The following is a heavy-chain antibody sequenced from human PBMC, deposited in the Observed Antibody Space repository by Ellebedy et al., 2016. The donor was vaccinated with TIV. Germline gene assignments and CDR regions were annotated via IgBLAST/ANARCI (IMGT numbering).Heavy chain of an antibody. D-gene: IGHD2-21*02. V-gene: IGHV3-74*01. J-gene: IGHJ4*02. CDR1: GFTFSSHW. Sequence: GESLKISCAASGFTFSSHWMHWVRQAPGKGLVWVSRINSDGSSTSYADSGKGRFTISRDNAKNTLYLQMKSLRAEDTAVYYCARGGGCGSGDCWAFDYWGQGTLVTVSS. CDR3: ARGGGCGSGDCWAFDY. CDR2: INSDGSST.